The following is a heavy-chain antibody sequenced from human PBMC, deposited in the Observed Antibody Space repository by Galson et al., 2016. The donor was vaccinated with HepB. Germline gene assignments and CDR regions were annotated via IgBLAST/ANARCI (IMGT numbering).Heavy chain of an antibody. CDR3: ATAVWAVTAFDY. D-gene: IGHD2-21*02. CDR1: GFTFSIYG. V-gene: IGHV3-23*01. Sequence: SLRLSCAASGFTFSIYGMSWVRQAPGKGLEWVSAISGSGGNTYYADSVKGRFTISRDNSNNTVYLQMNSLRAEDTAVYYCATAVWAVTAFDYWGQGTLVTVSS. CDR2: ISGSGGNT. J-gene: IGHJ4*02.